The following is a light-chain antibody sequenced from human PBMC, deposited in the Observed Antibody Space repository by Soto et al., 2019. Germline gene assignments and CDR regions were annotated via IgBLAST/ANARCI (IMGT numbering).Light chain of an antibody. Sequence: EIVMTQSPATLSVSPGERATLSCRASQSVSSNLAWYQQKPGQTPRLLIYGASTRATGIPARFSGSGSGTEFTLTISSLQSGDFAVYYCQQYHNWPPGPFGQGTKVEIK. J-gene: IGKJ1*01. CDR2: GAS. CDR1: QSVSSN. CDR3: QQYHNWPPGP. V-gene: IGKV3-15*01.